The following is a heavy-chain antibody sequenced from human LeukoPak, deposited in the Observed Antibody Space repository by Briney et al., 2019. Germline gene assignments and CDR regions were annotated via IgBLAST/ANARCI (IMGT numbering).Heavy chain of an antibody. CDR1: GYTFTSNY. D-gene: IGHD6-13*01. Sequence: GASVKVSCKAFGYTFTSNYMHWVRQAPGQGLEWMGWISPNSGGTNYAQKFQGRVTMTRDTSISTAYMELSRLRSDDTAVYYCASTSSWYGYYFDYWGQGTLVTVSS. CDR2: ISPNSGGT. V-gene: IGHV1-2*02. CDR3: ASTSSWYGYYFDY. J-gene: IGHJ4*02.